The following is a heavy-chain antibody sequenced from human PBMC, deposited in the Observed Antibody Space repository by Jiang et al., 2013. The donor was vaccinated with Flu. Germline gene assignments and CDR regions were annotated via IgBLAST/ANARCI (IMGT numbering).Heavy chain of an antibody. CDR2: INPSGGST. CDR3: ARAGYYYDSSGSRNWFDP. CDR1: GYTFTSYY. V-gene: IGHV1-46*01. Sequence: SGAEVKKPGASVKVSCKASGYTFTSYYMHWVRQAPGQGLEWMGIINPSGGSTSYAQKFQGRVTMTRDTSTSTVYMELSSLRSEDAAVYYCARAGYYYDSSGSRNWFDPWGQGTLVTVSS. J-gene: IGHJ5*02. D-gene: IGHD3-22*01.